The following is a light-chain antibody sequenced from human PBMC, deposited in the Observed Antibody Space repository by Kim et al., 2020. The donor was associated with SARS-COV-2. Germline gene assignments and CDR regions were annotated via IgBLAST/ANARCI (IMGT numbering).Light chain of an antibody. CDR1: NIGSKS. V-gene: IGLV3-21*04. Sequence: APGKTARITCGGNNIGSKSVHWYQQKPGQAPVLVIYYDSDRPSGIPERFSGSNSGNTATLTISRVEAGDEADYYCQVWDSSSDLRVFGGGTKVTVL. J-gene: IGLJ3*02. CDR2: YDS. CDR3: QVWDSSSDLRV.